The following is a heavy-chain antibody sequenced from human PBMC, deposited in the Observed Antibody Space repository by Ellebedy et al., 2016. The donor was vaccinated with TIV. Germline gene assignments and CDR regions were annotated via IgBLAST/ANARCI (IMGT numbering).Heavy chain of an antibody. V-gene: IGHV3-43*01. J-gene: IGHJ4*02. Sequence: GGSLRLSCAASGFTFDDHTMHWVRQATGKGLEWVSLISSDGGRTYYADSVKGRFAISRDNSKNSLYLQMNSLRTEDTALYYCAARDGYKSYDYWGQGTLVTVSS. CDR2: ISSDGGRT. CDR3: AARDGYKSYDY. D-gene: IGHD5-24*01. CDR1: GFTFDDHT.